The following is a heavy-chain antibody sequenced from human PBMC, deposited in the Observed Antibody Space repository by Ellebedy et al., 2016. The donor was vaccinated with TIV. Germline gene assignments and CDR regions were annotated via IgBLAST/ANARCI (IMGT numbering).Heavy chain of an antibody. CDR1: GVTFSSDA. CDR2: IMPLFGTA. D-gene: IGHD3-22*01. Sequence: ASVKVSCKASGVTFSSDAISWVRQAPGQGLQWMGGIMPLFGTAKYAQEFQGRVTLTADGSTNTAYLELSSLRSEDTAVYYCAKHAPYHYDSGGYYYLWGQGTLVTVSS. CDR3: AKHAPYHYDSGGYYYL. J-gene: IGHJ4*02. V-gene: IGHV1-69*13.